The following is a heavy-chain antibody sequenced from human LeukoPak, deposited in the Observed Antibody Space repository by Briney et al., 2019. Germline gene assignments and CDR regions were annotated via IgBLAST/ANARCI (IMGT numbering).Heavy chain of an antibody. D-gene: IGHD6-13*01. CDR1: GFTFSSYA. CDR3: ARVSSSSWWALDY. CDR2: ISGSGGST. Sequence: GGSLRLSCAASGFTFSSYAMSWVRQAPGKGLEWVSAISGSGGSTYYPDSVNGRFTISRDNSKNTLYLQMNSLRAEDTAVYYCARVSSSSWWALDYWGQGTLVTVSS. V-gene: IGHV3-23*01. J-gene: IGHJ4*02.